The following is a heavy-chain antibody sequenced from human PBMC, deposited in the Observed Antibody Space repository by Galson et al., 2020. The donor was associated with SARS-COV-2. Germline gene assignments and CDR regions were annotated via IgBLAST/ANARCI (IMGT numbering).Heavy chain of an antibody. Sequence: ASVQVSCKASGYTFSSYGISWVRQAPGQGLEWMGWISAYNGDTNYAQKLQGRVTMTTDTSTSTAYMERRSLRSDDTAVYYCARDRMAAAGTYYYYGMDVWGQGTTVTVSS. CDR2: ISAYNGDT. J-gene: IGHJ6*02. D-gene: IGHD6-13*01. CDR3: ARDRMAAAGTYYYYGMDV. CDR1: GYTFSSYG. V-gene: IGHV1-18*04.